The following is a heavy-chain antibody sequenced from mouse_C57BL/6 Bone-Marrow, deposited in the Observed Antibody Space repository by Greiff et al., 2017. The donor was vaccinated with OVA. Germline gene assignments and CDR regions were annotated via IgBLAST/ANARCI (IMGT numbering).Heavy chain of an antibody. D-gene: IGHD1-1*01. CDR1: GYTFTSYT. J-gene: IGHJ1*03. CDR2: INPSSGYT. V-gene: IGHV1-4*01. CDR3: ARLTTVVADWYFDV. Sequence: QVQLKESGAELARPGASVKMSCKASGYTFTSYTMHWVKQRPGQGLEWIGYINPSSGYTKYNQKFKDKATLTADKSSSTAYMQLSSLTSEDSAVYYCARLTTVVADWYFDVWGTGTTVTVSS.